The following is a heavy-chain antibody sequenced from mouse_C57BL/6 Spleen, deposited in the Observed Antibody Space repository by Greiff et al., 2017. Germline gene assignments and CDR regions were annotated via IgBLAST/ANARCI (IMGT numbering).Heavy chain of an antibody. CDR2: ISSGSSTI. V-gene: IGHV5-17*01. J-gene: IGHJ2*01. CDR3: ARGYYGSRTYYFDY. Sequence: DVKLVESGGGLVKPGGSLKLSCAASGFTFSDYGMHWVRQAPEKGLEWVAYISSGSSTIYYADKVQGRFTISRDNAKNTLCLQMTSLRSEDTAMYYCARGYYGSRTYYFDYWGQGTTLTVSS. D-gene: IGHD1-1*01. CDR1: GFTFSDYG.